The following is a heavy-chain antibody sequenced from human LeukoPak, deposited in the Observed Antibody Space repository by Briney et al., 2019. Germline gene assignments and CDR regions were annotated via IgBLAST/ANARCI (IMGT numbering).Heavy chain of an antibody. V-gene: IGHV4-38-2*02. Sequence: SETLSLTCTVSGYSISSGYYWGRIRQPPGKGLEWIGSIYRSGSTYYHPSLKSRVSISVDTSKNQFSLKLSSVTAADTAVYYCARDLAYCGGDCYSWGQGTLVTVSS. CDR3: ARDLAYCGGDCYS. CDR1: GYSISSGYY. D-gene: IGHD2-21*01. CDR2: IYRSGST. J-gene: IGHJ5*02.